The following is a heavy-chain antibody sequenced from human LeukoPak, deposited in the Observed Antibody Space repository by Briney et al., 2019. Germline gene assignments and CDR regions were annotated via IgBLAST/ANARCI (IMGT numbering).Heavy chain of an antibody. Sequence: GGSLRLSFAASGFTFSSYSMNWVRQAPGKGLEWVSYISSSSSTIYYADSVKGRFTISRDNAKNSLYLQMNSLRAEDTAVYYCARDPGRPVLDYWGQGTLVTVSS. CDR3: ARDPGRPVLDY. D-gene: IGHD3-10*01. V-gene: IGHV3-48*04. CDR2: ISSSSSTI. CDR1: GFTFSSYS. J-gene: IGHJ4*02.